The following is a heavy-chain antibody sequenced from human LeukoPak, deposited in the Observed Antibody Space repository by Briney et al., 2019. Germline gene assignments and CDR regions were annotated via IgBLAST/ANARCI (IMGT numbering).Heavy chain of an antibody. CDR2: ISSSSIYI. D-gene: IGHD2-2*01. CDR1: GFTFSSYS. V-gene: IGHV3-21*01. CDR3: ARGLTDPNCSSTSCPKLYFQH. J-gene: IGHJ1*01. Sequence: GGALRLSCAASGFTFSSYSMNWVRQAPGKGLEWVSSISSSSIYIYYADSVKGRFTISRDNAKNSLYLQMNSLRAEDTAVYYCARGLTDPNCSSTSCPKLYFQHWGQGTLVTVSS.